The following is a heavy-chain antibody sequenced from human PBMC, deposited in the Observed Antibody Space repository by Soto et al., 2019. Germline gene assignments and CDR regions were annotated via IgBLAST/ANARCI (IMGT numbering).Heavy chain of an antibody. Sequence: QVQLVESGGGVVQPGRSLRLSCAASGFTFSSYGMHWVRQAPGKGLEWVAVISYDGSNKYYADSVKGRFTISRDNSKNTLYLQMNSLRAEDTAVYYCAKEVPLWFGELLYDDWGQGTLVTVSS. D-gene: IGHD3-10*01. CDR1: GFTFSSYG. CDR2: ISYDGSNK. CDR3: AKEVPLWFGELLYDD. V-gene: IGHV3-30*18. J-gene: IGHJ4*02.